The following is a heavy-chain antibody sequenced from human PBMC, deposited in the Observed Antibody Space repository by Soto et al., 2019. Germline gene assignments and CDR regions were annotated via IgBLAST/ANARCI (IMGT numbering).Heavy chain of an antibody. Sequence: GGSLRLSCAASGFTFDDYTMHWVRQGPGKGLEWVSLISWDGGSTYYADSVKGRFTISRDNSKNSLYLQMNSLRTEDTALYYCARDHQGDSWSGYGTQFYYGMDVWGQGTMVTVSS. CDR3: ARDHQGDSWSGYGTQFYYGMDV. D-gene: IGHD3-3*01. J-gene: IGHJ6*02. V-gene: IGHV3-43*01. CDR1: GFTFDDYT. CDR2: ISWDGGST.